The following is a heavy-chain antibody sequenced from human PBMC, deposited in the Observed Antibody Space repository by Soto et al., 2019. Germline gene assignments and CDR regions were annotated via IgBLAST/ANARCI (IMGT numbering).Heavy chain of an antibody. D-gene: IGHD4-17*01. CDR1: GGSISSYY. J-gene: IGHJ4*02. V-gene: IGHV4-59*01. CDR3: ARDYGGYFDY. Sequence: SETLSLTCTVSGGSISSYYWSWIRQPPGKGLEWIGYIYHSGSTNYNPSLKSRVTISVDTSKNQFSLKLSSVTAADTAVYYCARDYGGYFDYWGQGTLVTVSS. CDR2: IYHSGST.